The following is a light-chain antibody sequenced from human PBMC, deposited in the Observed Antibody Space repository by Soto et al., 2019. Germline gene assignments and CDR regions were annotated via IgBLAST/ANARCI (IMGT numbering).Light chain of an antibody. CDR2: DAS. CDR1: QDISTL. V-gene: IGKV1D-13*01. J-gene: IGKJ4*01. CDR3: QQFYDHPLT. Sequence: AIQLTQSPSSLSSSVGYIVTITCRSSQDISTLFAWYQQKPGKAPKLLIYDASSLESGVPSRFSGSGSGADFTLTISSLQPEDFETYYCQQFYDHPLTFGGGTKVDIK.